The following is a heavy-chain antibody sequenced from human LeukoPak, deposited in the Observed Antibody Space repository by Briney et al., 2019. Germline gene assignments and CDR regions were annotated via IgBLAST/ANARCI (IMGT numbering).Heavy chain of an antibody. Sequence: GASVKVSCKASGYTFTGYYMHWVRQAPGQGLEWMGWINPNSGGTNYAQKFQGRVTMTRDTSISTAYMELSRLRSDATAVYYCARGERTYDILTGSLVDYWGQGTLVTVSS. V-gene: IGHV1-2*02. J-gene: IGHJ4*02. CDR3: ARGERTYDILTGSLVDY. CDR2: INPNSGGT. CDR1: GYTFTGYY. D-gene: IGHD3-9*01.